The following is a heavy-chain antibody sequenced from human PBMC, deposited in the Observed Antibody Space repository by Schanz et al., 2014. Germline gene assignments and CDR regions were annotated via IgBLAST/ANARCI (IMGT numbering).Heavy chain of an antibody. D-gene: IGHD1-20*01. CDR2: AYYRGST. Sequence: QLQLQESGPGLVRPSETLSLTCTVYGGSFSSGPFYWGWIRQPPGKGLEWLGSAYYRGSTYSSPSRKSRLSIAVDGPKSQSSLRLRSMTAADTAVYYCARLGITGTTVFYWGQGTLVTVFS. V-gene: IGHV4-39*01. CDR1: GGSFSSGPFY. CDR3: ARLGITGTTVFY. J-gene: IGHJ4*02.